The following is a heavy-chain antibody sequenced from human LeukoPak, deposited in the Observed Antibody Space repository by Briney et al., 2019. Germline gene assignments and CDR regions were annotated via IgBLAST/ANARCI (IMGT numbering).Heavy chain of an antibody. D-gene: IGHD3-3*01. J-gene: IGHJ4*02. CDR2: ISSTGSII. V-gene: IGHV3-48*03. CDR3: ASGSVDRDFWNFFDY. Sequence: PGGSLRLSCVASGFTFSSYAMNWDRQAPGKGLEWVSYISSTGSIIYYADSVKGRFTFSRDNAKNSLYLQMNSLRVEDTAVYYCASGSVDRDFWNFFDYWGQGTLVTVSS. CDR1: GFTFSSYA.